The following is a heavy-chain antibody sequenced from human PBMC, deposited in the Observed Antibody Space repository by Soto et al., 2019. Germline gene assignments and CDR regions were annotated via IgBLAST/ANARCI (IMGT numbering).Heavy chain of an antibody. J-gene: IGHJ6*02. D-gene: IGHD3-3*01. CDR3: ARGLGDFWSGYSRIFFGANFYGMAV. V-gene: IGHV1-8*01. CDR1: GYTFTSYD. Sequence: ASVKVSCKASGYTFTSYDLNWVRQATGQGLEWMGWMNPNSGNTGYAQKFQGRVTMTRNTSISTAYMELSSLRSGDTAVYYCARGLGDFWSGYSRIFFGANFYGMAVWGQGTTVTVSS. CDR2: MNPNSGNT.